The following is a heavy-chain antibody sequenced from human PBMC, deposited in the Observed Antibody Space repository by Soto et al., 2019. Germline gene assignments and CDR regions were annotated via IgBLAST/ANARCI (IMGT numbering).Heavy chain of an antibody. D-gene: IGHD2-21*02. CDR1: GGSISSGGYY. CDR3: ARSSPVVTAP. V-gene: IGHV4-31*03. CDR2: IYYSGST. Sequence: QVQLQESGPGLVKPSQTLSLTCTVSGGSISSGGYYWSWIRQHPGKGLEWIGYIYYSGSTYYNPSLKIRITISVDTSKSQFSLKLSSVTAADTAVYYCARSSPVVTAPWGQGTLVTVSS. J-gene: IGHJ5*02.